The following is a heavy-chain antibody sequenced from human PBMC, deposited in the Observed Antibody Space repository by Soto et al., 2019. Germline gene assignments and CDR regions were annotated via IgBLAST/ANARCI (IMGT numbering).Heavy chain of an antibody. D-gene: IGHD2-15*01. CDR2: IYYSGST. J-gene: IGHJ4*02. CDR3: ARDEKAASLSLVF. V-gene: IGHV4-31*03. CDR1: GGSISSGCYY. Sequence: PSETLSLTCTVSGGSISSGCYYWSWIRQHPGKGLEWIGYIYYSGSTYYNPSLKSRVTISVDTSKNQFSLKLSSVTAADTAVYYCARDEKAASLSLVFWGQGTLVTVSS.